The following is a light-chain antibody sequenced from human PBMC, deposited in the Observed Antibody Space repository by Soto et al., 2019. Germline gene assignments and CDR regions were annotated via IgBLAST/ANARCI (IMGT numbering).Light chain of an antibody. CDR1: RSDIGGYNY. CDR3: SSYISGGWV. V-gene: IGLV2-14*01. Sequence: QSALTQPASVSGSPGQSITISCTGTRSDIGGYNYVSWYQHHPGKAPKLMIYEVSNRPSGVSNRFSGSKSDNTASLTISGLQAEDEADYYCSSYISGGWVFGEGTKLTVL. J-gene: IGLJ3*02. CDR2: EVS.